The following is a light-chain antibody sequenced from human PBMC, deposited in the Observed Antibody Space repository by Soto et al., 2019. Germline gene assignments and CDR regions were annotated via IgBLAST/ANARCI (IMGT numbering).Light chain of an antibody. CDR3: QQYNNWGT. J-gene: IGKJ1*01. Sequence: EIVMPQSPATLSVSPGERATRSCRASQSVRSNLAWYQQKPGQAPRLLIYGASTRATGIPARFSGSGSGTEFTLTISSLQSEDFAVYYCQQYNNWGTFGQGTKVEIK. CDR1: QSVRSN. CDR2: GAS. V-gene: IGKV3-15*01.